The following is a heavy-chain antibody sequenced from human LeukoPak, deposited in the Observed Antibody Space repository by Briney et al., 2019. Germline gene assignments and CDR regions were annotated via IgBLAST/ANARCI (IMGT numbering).Heavy chain of an antibody. D-gene: IGHD3-22*01. CDR3: ARGASYYDSMTH. CDR2: INAGNGNT. Sequence: ASVKVSCKASGYTFTSYAMHWVRQAPGQRLEWMGWINAGNGNTKYSQKFQGRVTITRDTSASTAYMELSSLRSEDTAVYYCARGASYYDSMTHWSQGTLVTVSS. J-gene: IGHJ4*02. V-gene: IGHV1-3*01. CDR1: GYTFTSYA.